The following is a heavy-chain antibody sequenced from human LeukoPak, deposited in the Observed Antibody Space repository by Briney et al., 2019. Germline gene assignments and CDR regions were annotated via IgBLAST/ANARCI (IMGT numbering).Heavy chain of an antibody. D-gene: IGHD3-3*01. CDR1: GYTFTSYY. Sequence: ASVKVSCKASGYTFTSYYMHWVRQAPGQGLEWMGIINPSGGSTSYAQKFQGRVTMTRDTSTSTVYMELSSLRSEDTAVCYCARERSDYTIFGVVATYSDYWGQGTLVTVSS. CDR2: INPSGGST. J-gene: IGHJ4*02. CDR3: ARERSDYTIFGVVATYSDY. V-gene: IGHV1-46*01.